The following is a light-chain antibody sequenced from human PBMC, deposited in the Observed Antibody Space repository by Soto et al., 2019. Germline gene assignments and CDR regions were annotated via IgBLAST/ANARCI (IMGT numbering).Light chain of an antibody. J-gene: IGKJ5*01. CDR2: DAS. CDR1: QSISYY. Sequence: IVLTQSPATLSLSPGERATLSCRASQSISYYLAWYQHKPGQAPRLLIYDASTRTTGIPASFSGSGSGTDFTLTISSREHEELATYFCQQRGNWPHFGQGTRLEIK. CDR3: QQRGNWPH. V-gene: IGKV3-11*01.